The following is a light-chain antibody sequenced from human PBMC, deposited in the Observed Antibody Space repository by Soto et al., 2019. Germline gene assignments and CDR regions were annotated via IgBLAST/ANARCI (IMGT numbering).Light chain of an antibody. CDR3: QAWDSSTEVV. J-gene: IGLJ2*01. CDR1: KLGDKY. V-gene: IGLV3-1*01. Sequence: SYELTQPPSVSVSPGQTASITCSGDKLGDKYACWYQQKPGQSPVLVIYQDTKRPSAIPERFSASNSGNTATLTISGTQAMDEADYYCQAWDSSTEVVFGGGTKVTVL. CDR2: QDT.